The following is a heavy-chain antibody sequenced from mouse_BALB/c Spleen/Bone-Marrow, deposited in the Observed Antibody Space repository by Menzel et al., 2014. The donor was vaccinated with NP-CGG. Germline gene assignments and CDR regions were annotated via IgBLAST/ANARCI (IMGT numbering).Heavy chain of an antibody. J-gene: IGHJ1*01. Sequence: QVQLQQSGPGLVAPSQSLSTTCTVSGFSLTDYGVSWIRQPPGKGLEWLGVIWGGGSTYYNSALKSRLNISKDNSKSQVFLKMNSLQTVDTAMYYCAKLGRSYYYFDVWGAGTTVTVSS. D-gene: IGHD1-1*01. CDR3: AKLGRSYYYFDV. CDR2: IWGGGST. CDR1: GFSLTDYG. V-gene: IGHV2-6-5*01.